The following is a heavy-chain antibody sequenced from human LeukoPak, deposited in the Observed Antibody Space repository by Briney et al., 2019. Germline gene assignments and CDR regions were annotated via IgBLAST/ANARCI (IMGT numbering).Heavy chain of an antibody. CDR3: ARDPLAAYDY. J-gene: IGHJ4*02. CDR1: GYSISSGYY. V-gene: IGHV4-38-2*02. D-gene: IGHD6-13*01. Sequence: SETLSLTCSVSGYSISSGYYWGWIRQPPGKGLEWIGTIHHSGSADDNPSLKSRVTISVDTSKNQFSLKLSSVTAADTAVYYCARDPLAAYDYWGQGTLVTVSS. CDR2: IHHSGSA.